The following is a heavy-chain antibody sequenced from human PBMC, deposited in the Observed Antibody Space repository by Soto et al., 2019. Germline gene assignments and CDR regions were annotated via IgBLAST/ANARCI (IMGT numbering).Heavy chain of an antibody. CDR1: GGTFSRYA. D-gene: IGHD5-18*01. V-gene: IGHV1-69*13. Sequence: SVKVSSKASGGTFSRYAISWVVRARLRGLDWMGGIIPIFGKANYAQKLQGRVTITADESTSKAYMELSSLRSGDTAVYYCARDRGGYSTRAPEYYFDYWGQGTLVTVSS. CDR2: IIPIFGKA. J-gene: IGHJ4*02. CDR3: ARDRGGYSTRAPEYYFDY.